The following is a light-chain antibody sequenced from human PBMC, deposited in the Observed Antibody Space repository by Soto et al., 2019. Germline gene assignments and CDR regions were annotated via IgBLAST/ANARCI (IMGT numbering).Light chain of an antibody. CDR1: QSIVSH. J-gene: IGKJ2*01. V-gene: IGKV1-39*01. CDR3: QQSYTTPQT. Sequence: DIQMTQSPSSLSASVGDRVTITCRASQSIVSHLNWYQQKSGKAPKLLIYAASSLQSGVPSRFSGSGAGTDFTLTISSLQPEDFATYYCQQSYTTPQTFGRGTKLEIK. CDR2: AAS.